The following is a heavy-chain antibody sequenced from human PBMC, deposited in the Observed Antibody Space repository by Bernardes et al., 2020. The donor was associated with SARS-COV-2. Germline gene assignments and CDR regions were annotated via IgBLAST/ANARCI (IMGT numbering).Heavy chain of an antibody. CDR3: ASVMATWDRGLFSNTYYFYGMDV. V-gene: IGHV3-66*01. J-gene: IGHJ6*02. CDR1: GLTVSDND. CDR2: MYSGGST. Sequence: GGSLRLSCAASGLTVSDNDMTWVRRAPGKGLEWVALMYSGGSTYYADPVKGRFTVSRDNSKNTLYLQMNSLRAEDTAVYYCASVMATWDRGLFSNTYYFYGMDVWGQGTTVTVSS. D-gene: IGHD3-10*01.